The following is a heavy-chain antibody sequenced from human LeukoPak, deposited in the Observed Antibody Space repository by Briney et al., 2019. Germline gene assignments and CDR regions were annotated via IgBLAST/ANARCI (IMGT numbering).Heavy chain of an antibody. CDR2: ISGSGGST. J-gene: IGHJ4*02. V-gene: IGHV3-23*01. Sequence: PGGSLRLSCAASGFTFSSYAMSWVRQAPGKGLEWVSAISGSGGSTYYADSVKGRFTISRDNAENTLYLQVHSLRPEDTALYYCARDQGYSLDSWGQGTLVTVSS. D-gene: IGHD5-12*01. CDR3: ARDQGYSLDS. CDR1: GFTFSSYA.